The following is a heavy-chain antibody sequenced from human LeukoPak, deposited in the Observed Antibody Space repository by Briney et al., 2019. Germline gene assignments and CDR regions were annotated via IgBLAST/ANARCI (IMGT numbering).Heavy chain of an antibody. CDR2: IFTSGST. D-gene: IGHD3-22*01. V-gene: IGHV4-61*02. J-gene: IGHJ3*02. CDR1: GGSISSGSYY. CDR3: AIRSYYYDSSGYIVGAFDI. Sequence: SETLSLTCTVSGGSISSGSYYWSWIRQPAGKGLEWIGRIFTSGSTNYNPSLKSQVTISVDTSKNQFSLKLSSVTAADTAVYYCAIRSYYYDSSGYIVGAFDIWGQGTMVTVSS.